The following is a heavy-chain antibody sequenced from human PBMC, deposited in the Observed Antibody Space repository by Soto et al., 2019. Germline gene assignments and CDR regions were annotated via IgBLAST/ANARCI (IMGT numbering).Heavy chain of an antibody. CDR2: IIPIFGTA. CDR1: GGTFSSYA. V-gene: IGHV1-69*01. J-gene: IGHJ6*02. Sequence: QVQLVQSGAEVKKPGSSVKVSCKASGGTFSSYAISWVRQAPGQGLEWMGGIIPIFGTANYAQKFQGRVTMTADESTSTAYMELSSLRSEDTAVYYCARGLTYYDILTGYPTDYYYYYGMDVWGQGTTVTVSS. D-gene: IGHD3-9*01. CDR3: ARGLTYYDILTGYPTDYYYYYGMDV.